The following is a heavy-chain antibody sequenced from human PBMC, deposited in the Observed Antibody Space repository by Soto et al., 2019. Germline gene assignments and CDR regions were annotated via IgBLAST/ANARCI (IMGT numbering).Heavy chain of an antibody. J-gene: IGHJ4*02. Sequence: SETLSLSCTVSGGSISSYYWCWIRQPPGKGLEWIGYIYYSGSTNYNPSLKSRVTISVDTSKNQFSLKLSSVTAADTAVYYCARGRWLDGGYFDYWGQGTLVTVSS. CDR3: ARGRWLDGGYFDY. CDR2: IYYSGST. D-gene: IGHD6-19*01. CDR1: GGSISSYY. V-gene: IGHV4-59*01.